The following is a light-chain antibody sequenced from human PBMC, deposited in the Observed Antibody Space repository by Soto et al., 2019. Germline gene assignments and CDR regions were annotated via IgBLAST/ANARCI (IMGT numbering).Light chain of an antibody. CDR1: QGISNY. J-gene: IGKJ4*01. CDR3: QQPRAYPST. CDR2: AAS. V-gene: IGKV1-9*01. Sequence: DIQMNQRPSTLSASVGDTVTVTCRASQGISNYLAWYQQRTGKAPKLLIYAASTLQTGVPSRFSGSGSGTDFTLTITSLQAEDFATNYCQQPRAYPSTFGGGTKVDI.